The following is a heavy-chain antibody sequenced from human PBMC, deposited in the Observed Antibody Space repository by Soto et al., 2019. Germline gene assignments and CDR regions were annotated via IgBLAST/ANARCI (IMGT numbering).Heavy chain of an antibody. J-gene: IGHJ6*02. Sequence: PGGSLRLSCAASGFTFSSYGMHWVRQAPGKGLEWVAVISYDGSNKYYADSVKGRFTISRDNSKNTLYLQMNSLRAEDTAVYYCAKDMYYYYGMDVWGQGTTVTVSS. D-gene: IGHD2-8*01. CDR2: ISYDGSNK. CDR1: GFTFSSYG. V-gene: IGHV3-30*18. CDR3: AKDMYYYYGMDV.